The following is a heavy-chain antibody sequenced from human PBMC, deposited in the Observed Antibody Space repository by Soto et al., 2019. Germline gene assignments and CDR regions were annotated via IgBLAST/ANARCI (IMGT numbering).Heavy chain of an antibody. J-gene: IGHJ4*02. D-gene: IGHD3-9*01. V-gene: IGHV3-30*18. CDR3: ANWNYDILTADY. Sequence: QVQLVESGGGVVQPGRSLRLSCAASGFTFSSYGMHWVRQAPGKGLEWVAVISYDGSNKYYADSVKGRFTISRDNSKNTLYLQMNSLRAEDTAVYYCANWNYDILTADYWGQGTLVTVSS. CDR2: ISYDGSNK. CDR1: GFTFSSYG.